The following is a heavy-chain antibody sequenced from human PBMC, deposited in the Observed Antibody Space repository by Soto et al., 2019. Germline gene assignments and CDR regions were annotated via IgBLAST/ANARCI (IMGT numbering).Heavy chain of an antibody. D-gene: IGHD3-10*01. CDR2: IIPILGIA. CDR3: ASITMVRGVWRKGDAFDI. V-gene: IGHV1-69*02. Sequence: QVQLVQSGAEVKKPGSSVKVSCKASGGTFSSYTISWVRQAPGQGLEWMGRIIPILGIANYAQKFQGRVTITADKSRSTAYMELSSLRSEDTAVYYCASITMVRGVWRKGDAFDIWGQGTMVTVSS. J-gene: IGHJ3*02. CDR1: GGTFSSYT.